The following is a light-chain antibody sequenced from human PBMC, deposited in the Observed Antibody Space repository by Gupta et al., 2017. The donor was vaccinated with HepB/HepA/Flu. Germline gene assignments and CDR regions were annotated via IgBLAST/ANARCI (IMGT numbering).Light chain of an antibody. V-gene: IGLV2-14*03. CDR2: YVS. CDR3: CSYNSSSTPPHGV. J-gene: IGLJ3*02. CDR1: SSDVGGYNY. Sequence: QSALTQPASVSGSPGQSITISCTGTSSDVGGYNYVSWYQQHPGKAPKLMIYYVSNRPSGVSNRFSGATYGNAAYLTTFALHAEDEADYDGCSYNSSSTPPHGVFGGGTKLTVL.